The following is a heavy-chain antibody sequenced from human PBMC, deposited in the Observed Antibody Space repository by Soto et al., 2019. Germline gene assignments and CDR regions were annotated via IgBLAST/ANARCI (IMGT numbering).Heavy chain of an antibody. J-gene: IGHJ4*02. Sequence: PSETLSLTCSVSGGSLRSGSYYWAWIRQPPGKGLEWIGYIYHSGTTVYNASLRSRVSISVDTSKNQFFLKVNSLTAADTAVYYCARDSSGRHGYWGQGTRVTVSS. V-gene: IGHV4-61*01. CDR1: GGSLRSGSYY. CDR2: IYHSGTT. CDR3: ARDSSGRHGY. D-gene: IGHD3-22*01.